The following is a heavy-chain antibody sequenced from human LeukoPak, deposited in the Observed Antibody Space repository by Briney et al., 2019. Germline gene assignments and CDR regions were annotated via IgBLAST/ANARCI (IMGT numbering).Heavy chain of an antibody. CDR1: GGSISSSHYY. V-gene: IGHV4-39*01. CDR2: MHFSGST. CDR3: ATTRLLYTDYYWYFDL. J-gene: IGHJ2*01. D-gene: IGHD3-9*01. Sequence: NPSETLSLTCTVSGGSISSSHYYWGWVRQPPGRGLEWIGNMHFSGSTYYNPSLKGRVTLSVDTSKNQFALELNSVTAADTAVYFCATTRLLYTDYYWYFDLWGRGTLVTVSS.